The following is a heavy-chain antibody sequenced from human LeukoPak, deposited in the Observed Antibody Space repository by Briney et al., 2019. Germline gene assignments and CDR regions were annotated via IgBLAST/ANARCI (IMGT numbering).Heavy chain of an antibody. V-gene: IGHV1-69*05. CDR3: ARGGSGSFFA. J-gene: IGHJ5*02. CDR1: GYTFTSYG. Sequence: SVKVSCKASGYTFTSYGISWVRQAPGQGLEWMGGIIPGLGTANYPQKFQGRVSITTDESTTTAYMELSSLRSEDTGMFYCARGGSGSFFAWGQGTLVTVSS. D-gene: IGHD1-26*01. CDR2: IIPGLGTA.